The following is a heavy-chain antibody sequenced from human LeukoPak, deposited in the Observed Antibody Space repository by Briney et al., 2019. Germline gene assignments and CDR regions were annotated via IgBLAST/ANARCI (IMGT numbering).Heavy chain of an antibody. D-gene: IGHD2-2*01. Sequence: GGSLRLSCAASGFTFSNYWMSWVRQAPGKGLEWVSYISSSSSTIYYADSVKGRFTISRDNAKNSLYLQMNSLRAEDTAVYYCARDRHYCSSTSCTRDYMDVWGKGTTVTVSS. CDR3: ARDRHYCSSTSCTRDYMDV. CDR1: GFTFSNYW. CDR2: ISSSSSTI. J-gene: IGHJ6*03. V-gene: IGHV3-48*04.